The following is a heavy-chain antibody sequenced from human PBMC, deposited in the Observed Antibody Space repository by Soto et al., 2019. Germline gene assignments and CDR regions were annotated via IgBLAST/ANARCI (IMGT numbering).Heavy chain of an antibody. CDR2: IKQDGSEK. CDR1: GFTFSSYW. Sequence: EVQLVESGGGLVQPGGSLRLSCVASGFTFSSYWMSWARQVPGRGMEWLAKIKQDGSEKNYVDTVRGRFTISRDNAKNSLFLAMNSLRADDTAVAFCSWVSRGAASGSSWGQVTLVPFTS. J-gene: IGHJ5*02. D-gene: IGHD1-26*01. V-gene: IGHV3-7*03. CDR3: SWVSRGAASGSS.